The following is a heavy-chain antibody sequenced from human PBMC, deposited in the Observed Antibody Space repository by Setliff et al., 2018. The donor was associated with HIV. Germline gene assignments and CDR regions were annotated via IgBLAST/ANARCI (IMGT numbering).Heavy chain of an antibody. D-gene: IGHD2-21*02. Sequence: GGSLRLSCVASGFTFSNFPMNWVRQAPGKGLEWVSTISSDAVTRTIYYADSVKGRFTISRDNAKNSLYLQMNSLRAEDTAVYYCARDLSVVTPRVYPGVWGKGTTVTVSS. V-gene: IGHV3-48*01. CDR2: ISSDAVTRTI. J-gene: IGHJ6*04. CDR3: ARDLSVVTPRVYPGV. CDR1: GFTFSNFP.